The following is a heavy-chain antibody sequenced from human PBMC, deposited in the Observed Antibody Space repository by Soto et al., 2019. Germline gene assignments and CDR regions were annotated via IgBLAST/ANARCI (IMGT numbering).Heavy chain of an antibody. D-gene: IGHD6-13*01. CDR3: AKRADSSSGCMDV. V-gene: IGHV3-23*01. CDR2: ISGPGGTT. CDR1: GFTLGNSA. Sequence: EVQLLESGGGLAQPGGSLRLSCAASGFTLGNSAMRWVRQAPGKGLEWVSAISGPGGTTYYADSVKGRFTISRDNSKNTLYLQMNSLRDEDTAVYYCAKRADSSSGCMDVWGNGTTVTVSS. J-gene: IGHJ6*03.